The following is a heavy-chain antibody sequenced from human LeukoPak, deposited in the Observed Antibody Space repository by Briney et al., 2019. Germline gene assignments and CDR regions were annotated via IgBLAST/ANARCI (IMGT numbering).Heavy chain of an antibody. Sequence: GASVKVSCKASGYTFTGYYMHWVRQAPGQGLEWMGWINPNSGGTNYAQKFQGRVTMTRDTSISTAYMELSRLRSDDTAVYYCARVPAEPKSIAARPSSRGAHRPGPPRGYFQHWGQGTLVTVSS. CDR3: ARVPAEPKSIAARPSSRGAHRPGPPRGYFQH. J-gene: IGHJ1*01. V-gene: IGHV1-2*02. CDR2: INPNSGGT. D-gene: IGHD6-6*01. CDR1: GYTFTGYY.